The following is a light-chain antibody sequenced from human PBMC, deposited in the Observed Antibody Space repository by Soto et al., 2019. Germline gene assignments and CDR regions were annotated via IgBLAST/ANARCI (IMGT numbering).Light chain of an antibody. CDR2: TAS. J-gene: IGKJ1*01. CDR1: QCINTL. CDR3: QQHENYPST. V-gene: IGKV1-5*03. Sequence: DIQMTQSPSTLSASVGDIVTITCRASQCINTLLAWYQQKPGKAPNLLIYTASTLQSGVPSRFSGSGSGTDFTLTISSLQPDDFATYYCQQHENYPSTFGEGTKVDIK.